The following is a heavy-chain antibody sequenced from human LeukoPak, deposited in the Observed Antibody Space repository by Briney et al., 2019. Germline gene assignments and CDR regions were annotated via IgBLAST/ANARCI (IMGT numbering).Heavy chain of an antibody. Sequence: SQTLSLTCAISGDSVSSNSAAWNWIRQSPSRGLEWLGRTYYRSKWYNDYAVSVKSRITINPDTSRNQFSLQPNSVTPEDTAVYYCARGYCSGGSCYYYYGMDVWGQGTTVTVSS. V-gene: IGHV6-1*01. CDR3: ARGYCSGGSCYYYYGMDV. J-gene: IGHJ6*02. D-gene: IGHD2-15*01. CDR1: GDSVSSNSAA. CDR2: TYYRSKWYN.